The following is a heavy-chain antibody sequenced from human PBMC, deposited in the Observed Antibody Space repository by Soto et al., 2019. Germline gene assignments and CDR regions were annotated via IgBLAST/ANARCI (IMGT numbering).Heavy chain of an antibody. CDR2: IWFDGSNK. Sequence: GGSLRLSCAASGFTFSSYGMHWVRQAPGKGLEWVAVIWFDGSNKFYADSVKGRFTISRDNSKNTVSLQMNSLRDEVSAAYYCADIYTFPTRGSFDL. CDR1: GFTFSSYG. J-gene: IGHJ2*01. D-gene: IGHD3-9*01. CDR3: ADIYTFPTRGSFDL. V-gene: IGHV3-33*01.